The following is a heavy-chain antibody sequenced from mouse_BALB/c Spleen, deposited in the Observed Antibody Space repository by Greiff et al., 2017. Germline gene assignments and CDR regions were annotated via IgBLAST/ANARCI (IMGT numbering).Heavy chain of an antibody. CDR2: INPSTGYT. CDR1: GYTFTSYW. CDR3: ASPRYYGSSYDAMDY. J-gene: IGHJ4*01. D-gene: IGHD1-1*01. Sequence: QVQLQQSGAELAKPGASVKMSCKASGYTFTSYWMHWVKQRPGQGLEWIGYINPSTGYTEYNQKFKDKATLTADKSSSTAYMQLSSLTSEDSAVYYCASPRYYGSSYDAMDYWGQGTTLTVSS. V-gene: IGHV1-7*01.